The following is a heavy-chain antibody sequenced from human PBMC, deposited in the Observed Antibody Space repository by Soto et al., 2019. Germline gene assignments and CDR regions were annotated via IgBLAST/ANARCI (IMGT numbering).Heavy chain of an antibody. J-gene: IGHJ5*02. CDR2: ISGSGGST. D-gene: IGHD3-22*01. CDR1: GFTFSSYA. Sequence: GGSLRLSXAASGFTFSSYAMSWVRQAPGKGLEWVSAISGSGGSTYYADPVKGRFTISRDNSKNTLYLQMNSLRAEDTAVYYCAKDLQGARHYYYDSSGYADWFDPWGQGTLVTVSS. V-gene: IGHV3-23*01. CDR3: AKDLQGARHYYYDSSGYADWFDP.